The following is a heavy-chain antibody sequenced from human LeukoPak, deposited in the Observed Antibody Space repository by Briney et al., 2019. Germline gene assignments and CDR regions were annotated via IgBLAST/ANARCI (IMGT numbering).Heavy chain of an antibody. D-gene: IGHD6-13*01. Sequence: SETLSLTCAVYGGSFSGYYWTWIRQPPGKGLEWIGEINHSGSTKYNSSVKSRVTISVDTSKKEFFLELSSVTAADTAMYYCARGKVEDGSSCYDYWGQGTLVTVSS. CDR3: ARGKVEDGSSCYDY. V-gene: IGHV4-34*01. J-gene: IGHJ4*02. CDR2: INHSGST. CDR1: GGSFSGYY.